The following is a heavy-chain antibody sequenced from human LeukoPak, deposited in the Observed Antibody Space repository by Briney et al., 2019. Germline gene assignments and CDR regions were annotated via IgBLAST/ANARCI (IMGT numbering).Heavy chain of an antibody. CDR2: INHSGST. D-gene: IGHD1-26*01. Sequence: PSETLSLTCAVYGGSFRGYYWSWIRQPPGKGLEWIGEINHSGSTNYNPSLKSRVTISVDTSKNQFSLKLSSVTAADTAVYYCASTGAGPFDYWGQGTLVTVSS. J-gene: IGHJ4*02. CDR1: GGSFRGYY. V-gene: IGHV4-34*01. CDR3: ASTGAGPFDY.